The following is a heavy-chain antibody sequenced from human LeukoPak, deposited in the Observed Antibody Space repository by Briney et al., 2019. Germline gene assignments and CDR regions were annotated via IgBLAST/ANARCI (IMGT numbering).Heavy chain of an antibody. CDR2: IYSGGST. CDR3: ARDSIGYCSGGSCYWPYYYGMDV. D-gene: IGHD2-15*01. V-gene: IGHV3-66*01. CDR1: GFTVSSNY. Sequence: GGSLRLSCAASGFTVSSNYMSWVRQAPGKGLEWVSVIYSGGSTYYADSVKGRFTISRDNSKNTLYLQMNSLRAEDTAVYYCARDSIGYCSGGSCYWPYYYGMDVWGQGTTVTVSS. J-gene: IGHJ6*02.